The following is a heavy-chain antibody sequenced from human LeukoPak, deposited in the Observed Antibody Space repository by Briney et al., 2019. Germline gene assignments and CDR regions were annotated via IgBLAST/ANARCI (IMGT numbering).Heavy chain of an antibody. CDR3: ARVVIATTTDYNWFDP. J-gene: IGHJ5*02. V-gene: IGHV1-2*02. CDR1: GYTFINYG. Sequence: ASVKVSCKASGYTFINYGITWVRQAPGQGLEWMGWINPNSGGTNYAQKFQGRVTMTRDTSISTAYMELSSLTSDDTAVCYCARVVIATTTDYNWFDPWGQGTLVTVSS. D-gene: IGHD2-15*01. CDR2: INPNSGGT.